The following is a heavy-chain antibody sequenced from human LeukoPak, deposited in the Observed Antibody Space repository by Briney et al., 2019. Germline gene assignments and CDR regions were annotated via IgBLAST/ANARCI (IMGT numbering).Heavy chain of an antibody. V-gene: IGHV1-69*04. CDR1: GGTFSNYA. D-gene: IGHD3-3*01. Sequence: ASVKVSCKASGGTFSNYALSWVRQAPGQGLEWMGRIIPILDIANYAQKFQGRVTITADKSTSTAYMELSSLRSEDTAVYYCARGGIPIRSLEWLAAYYFDYWGQGTLVTVSS. CDR2: IIPILDIA. CDR3: ARGGIPIRSLEWLAAYYFDY. J-gene: IGHJ4*02.